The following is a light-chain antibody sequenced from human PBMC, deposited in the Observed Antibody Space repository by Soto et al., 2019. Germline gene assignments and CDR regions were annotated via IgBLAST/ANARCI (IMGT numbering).Light chain of an antibody. CDR3: FSYAGVDNYV. CDR1: SSDVGGFNY. V-gene: IGLV2-8*01. J-gene: IGLJ1*01. Sequence: QSALTQPPSASGSPGQSVTISCSGTSSDVGGFNYVSWYQQHPGKAPKLMISEVIKRPSGVPDRFPGSKSANTASLTGSGLQAEDEADYYCFSYAGVDNYVFGAGTKLTVL. CDR2: EVI.